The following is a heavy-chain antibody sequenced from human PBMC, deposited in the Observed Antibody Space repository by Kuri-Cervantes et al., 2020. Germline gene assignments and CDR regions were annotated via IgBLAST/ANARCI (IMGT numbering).Heavy chain of an antibody. CDR1: GYTFTGYY. J-gene: IGHJ4*02. CDR2: INPNSGGT. CDR3: ARGGELELLLDY. D-gene: IGHD1-7*01. Sequence: SVKVPCKASGYTFTGYYIHWVRQAPGQGLEWMGWINPNSGGTNSAQKFQGRVTMTRDTSISTAYMELRRLRSDDTAVYYCARGGELELLLDYWGQGALVTVSS. V-gene: IGHV1-2*02.